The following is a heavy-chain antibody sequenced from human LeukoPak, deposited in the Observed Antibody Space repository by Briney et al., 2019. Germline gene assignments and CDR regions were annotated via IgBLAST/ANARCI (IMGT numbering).Heavy chain of an antibody. Sequence: PGGSLRLSCLASGLTFSSYSMSWVRQAPGKGLEWVSALSDGKEIPYYADSVKGRFAVSRDSSKNTLYLQLSSLRAEDTAVYFCTREHDLWHEGGNWFDAWGQGTLVTVSS. D-gene: IGHD3-3*01. V-gene: IGHV3-23*01. CDR1: GLTFSSYS. CDR3: TREHDLWHEGGNWFDA. CDR2: LSDGKEIP. J-gene: IGHJ5*02.